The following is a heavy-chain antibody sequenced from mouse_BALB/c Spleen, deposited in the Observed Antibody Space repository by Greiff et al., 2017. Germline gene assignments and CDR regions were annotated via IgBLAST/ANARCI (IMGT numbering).Heavy chain of an antibody. CDR1: GFTFSSYG. CDR2: INSNGGST. Sequence: VQLQQSGGGLVQPGGSLKLSCAASGFTFSSYGMSWVRQTPDKRLELVATINSNGGSTYYPDSVKGRFTISRDNAKNTLYLQMSSLKSEDTAMYYCAREGNYEAMDYWGQGTSVTVSS. J-gene: IGHJ4*01. D-gene: IGHD2-1*01. CDR3: AREGNYEAMDY. V-gene: IGHV5-6-3*01.